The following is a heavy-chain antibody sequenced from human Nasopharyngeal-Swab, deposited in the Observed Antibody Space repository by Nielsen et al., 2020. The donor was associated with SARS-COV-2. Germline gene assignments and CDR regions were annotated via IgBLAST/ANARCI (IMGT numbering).Heavy chain of an antibody. CDR3: ARDPYDSSGYFDY. J-gene: IGHJ4*02. D-gene: IGHD3-22*01. V-gene: IGHV3-30*03. CDR2: ISYDGSDK. CDR1: GFTFSTYG. Sequence: GESLKISCAASGFTFSTYGMHWVRQAPGKGLEWVAVISYDGSDKYYADSVKGRFTISRDNSKNTLYLQMNSLRAEDTAVYYCARDPYDSSGYFDYWGQGNLVTVPS.